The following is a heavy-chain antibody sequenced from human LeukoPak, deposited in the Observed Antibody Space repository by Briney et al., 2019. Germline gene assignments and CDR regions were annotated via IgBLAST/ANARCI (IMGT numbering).Heavy chain of an antibody. CDR1: GGSISSSSYY. J-gene: IGHJ6*03. CDR2: IYYSGST. Sequence: SETLSLTCTVSGGSISSSSYYWGWIRQPPGKGLEWIGSIYYSGSTYYNPSLKSRVTISVDTSKNQFSLKLSSVTAADTAVYYCARAAPAMGDYYYYYMDVWGKGTTVTVSS. D-gene: IGHD5-18*01. CDR3: ARAAPAMGDYYYYYMDV. V-gene: IGHV4-39*07.